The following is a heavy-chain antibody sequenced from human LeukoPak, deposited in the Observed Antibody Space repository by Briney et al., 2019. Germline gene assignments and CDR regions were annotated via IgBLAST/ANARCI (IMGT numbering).Heavy chain of an antibody. CDR1: GFTFSHYA. Sequence: GGSLRLSCAASGFTFSHYAMTWVRQGPGERLEWVSSITDNGINTYYIDSVKGRFTMSRDNSKDALYLQMSSLRADDSALYYCARAPYPSCNDASCYPLDYWGQGTLVTVSS. D-gene: IGHD2-15*01. V-gene: IGHV3-23*01. CDR2: ITDNGINT. J-gene: IGHJ4*02. CDR3: ARAPYPSCNDASCYPLDY.